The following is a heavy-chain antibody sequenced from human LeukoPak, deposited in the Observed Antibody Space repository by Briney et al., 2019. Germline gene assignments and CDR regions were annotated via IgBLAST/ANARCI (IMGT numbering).Heavy chain of an antibody. CDR3: ASWDYYDSSGYYPSDY. J-gene: IGHJ4*02. CDR1: GFTFSSYS. Sequence: GGSLRLSGAASGFTFSSYSMNWVHQAPGKGLEWVSSISSSSSYIYYADSVKGRFTISRDNAKNSLYLQMNSLRAEDTAVYYCASWDYYDSSGYYPSDYWGQGTLVTVSS. CDR2: ISSSSSYI. V-gene: IGHV3-21*01. D-gene: IGHD3-22*01.